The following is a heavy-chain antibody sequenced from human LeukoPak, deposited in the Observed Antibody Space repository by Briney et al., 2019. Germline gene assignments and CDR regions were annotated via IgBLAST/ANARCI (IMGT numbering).Heavy chain of an antibody. D-gene: IGHD3-22*01. V-gene: IGHV4-4*07. Sequence: SETLSLTCTVSGGSISSYDWSWIRQPAGKGLEWIGRIYTSGSTNYNPSPKSRVTMSVDTSKNQFSLKLSSVTAADTAVYYCARDGYYYDSSGYYEKMYYFDYWGQGTLVTVSS. CDR2: IYTSGST. CDR1: GGSISSYD. J-gene: IGHJ4*02. CDR3: ARDGYYYDSSGYYEKMYYFDY.